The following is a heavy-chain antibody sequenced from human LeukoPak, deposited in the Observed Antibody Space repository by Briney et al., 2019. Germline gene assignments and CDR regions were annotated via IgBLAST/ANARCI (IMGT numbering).Heavy chain of an antibody. CDR2: INPNSGGT. V-gene: IGHV1-2*06. D-gene: IGHD3-22*01. CDR1: GYTFTDYY. Sequence: ASVKVSCKASGYTFTDYYIHWVRQAPGQGLEWMGRINPNSGGTNYAQKFQGRVTMTRDTSISTAYMELSRLRSDDTAVYYCARDRVDSSGSYAFDIWGQGTMVTVSS. CDR3: ARDRVDSSGSYAFDI. J-gene: IGHJ3*02.